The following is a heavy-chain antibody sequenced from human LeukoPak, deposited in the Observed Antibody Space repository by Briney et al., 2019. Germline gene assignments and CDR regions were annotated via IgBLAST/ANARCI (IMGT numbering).Heavy chain of an antibody. V-gene: IGHV3-53*01. J-gene: IGHJ4*02. Sequence: GSLRLSCAASGFTFSSYEMNWVRQAPGKGLEWVSVIYSGGSTYYADSVKGRFTISRDNSKNTLYLQMNSLRAEDTAVYYCARGQESSGYYYYFDYWGQGTLVTVSS. D-gene: IGHD3-22*01. CDR1: GFTFSSYE. CDR2: IYSGGST. CDR3: ARGQESSGYYYYFDY.